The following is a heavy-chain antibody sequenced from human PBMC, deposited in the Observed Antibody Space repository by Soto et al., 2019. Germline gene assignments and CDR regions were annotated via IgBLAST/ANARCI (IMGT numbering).Heavy chain of an antibody. CDR1: GYAFTIYG. J-gene: IGHJ6*01. CDR3: AKQGLFDYLWRSDPGKDYNCMWV. Sequence: ASVKGSCQASGYAFTIYGISWVRQAPGQGLEWMGWISAYNGNTNYAQNLQGRVTMTTDTSTSTAYMELRSLRSDDTAVYYCAKQGLFDYLWRSDPGKDYNCMWVSGPERRVTVP. D-gene: IGHD3-16*02. CDR2: ISAYNGNT. V-gene: IGHV1-18*01.